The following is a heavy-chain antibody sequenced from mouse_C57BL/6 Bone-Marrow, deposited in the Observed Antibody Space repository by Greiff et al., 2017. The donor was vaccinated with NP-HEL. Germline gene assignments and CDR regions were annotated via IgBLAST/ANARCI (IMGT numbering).Heavy chain of an antibody. J-gene: IGHJ2*01. CDR2: IDPSDSET. CDR3: ALYYYGSSGY. D-gene: IGHD1-1*01. V-gene: IGHV1-52*01. Sequence: VQLQQSGAELVRPGSSVKLSCKASGYTFTSYWMHWVKQRPIQGLEWIGNIDPSDSETHYNQKFKDKATLTVDKSSSTAYMQLSSLTSEDSAVYYCALYYYGSSGYWGQGTTLTVSS. CDR1: GYTFTSYW.